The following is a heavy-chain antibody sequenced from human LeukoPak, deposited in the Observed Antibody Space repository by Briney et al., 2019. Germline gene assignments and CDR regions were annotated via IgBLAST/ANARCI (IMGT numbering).Heavy chain of an antibody. CDR3: AKIRADSSGWVLDY. J-gene: IGHJ4*02. CDR1: VFTFSSYG. V-gene: IGHV3-23*01. D-gene: IGHD3-22*01. Sequence: GGSLRLSCAASVFTFSSYGMSWVRQAPGKGLEWVAAISGRGGNTFYADSVKGRFTISRDNSRNTLSLQMNSLRAEDTAIYYCAKIRADSSGWVLDYWGQGTLVTVSS. CDR2: ISGRGGNT.